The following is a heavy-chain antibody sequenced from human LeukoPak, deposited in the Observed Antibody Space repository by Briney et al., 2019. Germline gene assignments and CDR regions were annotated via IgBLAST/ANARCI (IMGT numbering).Heavy chain of an antibody. Sequence: SQTLSLTCALSGDIFSSNSAAWNWIRQSPTRGLEWLVRTYYRSKWYNDYAVSVKSRITINPDTSKNQFSLQLNSVTPEDTAVYYCARVRSPYGEFDYWGQGTLVTVSS. J-gene: IGHJ4*02. CDR2: TYYRSKWYN. D-gene: IGHD4-17*01. CDR1: GDIFSSNSAA. V-gene: IGHV6-1*01. CDR3: ARVRSPYGEFDY.